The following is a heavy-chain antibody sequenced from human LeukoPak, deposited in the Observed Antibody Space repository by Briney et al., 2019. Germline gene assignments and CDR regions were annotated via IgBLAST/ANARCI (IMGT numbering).Heavy chain of an antibody. J-gene: IGHJ4*02. CDR2: ISAGGGTT. V-gene: IGHV3-23*01. CDR3: AKDRDGGSNTKAKGFDY. Sequence: PGGSLRLSCAASGFTFSTYAMSWVRQAPGKGLEWVSGISAGGGTTYYADSVKGRFTTSRDKSQSTLYLQMNSLRAEDTAVYYCAKDRDGGSNTKAKGFDYWGQGTLVTVSS. D-gene: IGHD3-16*01. CDR1: GFTFSTYA.